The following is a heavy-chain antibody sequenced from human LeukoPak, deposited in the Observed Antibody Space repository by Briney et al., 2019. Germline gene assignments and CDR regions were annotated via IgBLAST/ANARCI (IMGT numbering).Heavy chain of an antibody. CDR3: VRYSGDADY. CDR1: GFTFDNYA. CDR2: IRSKIYGGTT. J-gene: IGHJ4*02. V-gene: IGHV3-49*03. Sequence: GRSLRLSCTASGFTFDNYAMSWFRQAPGKGLEWVGFIRSKIYGGTTEYAAPVKGRFTISRDDSKSIAYLQMTSLKSEDTAVYYCVRYSGDADYWGQGTLVTVSS. D-gene: IGHD5-12*01.